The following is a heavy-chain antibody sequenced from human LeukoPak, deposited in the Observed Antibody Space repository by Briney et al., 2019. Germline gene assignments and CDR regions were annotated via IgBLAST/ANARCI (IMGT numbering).Heavy chain of an antibody. D-gene: IGHD3-16*02. V-gene: IGHV4-61*02. CDR2: ISSSGST. CDR1: GDSISSGDYY. Sequence: SSETLSLTCTVSGDSISSGDYYWSWIRQPAGKGLEWIGRISSSGSTNYNPSLKSRVTISVDTSKNQFSLKLSSVTAADTAVYYCARGVWGSYRYTDYYYYYYMDVWGKGTTVTISS. J-gene: IGHJ6*03. CDR3: ARGVWGSYRYTDYYYYYYMDV.